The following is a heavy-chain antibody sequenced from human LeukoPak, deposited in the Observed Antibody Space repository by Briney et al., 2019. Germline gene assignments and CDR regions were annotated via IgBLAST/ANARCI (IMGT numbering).Heavy chain of an antibody. Sequence: GASVKVSCKASGYTFTGYYIHWVRQAPGQGLEWMGWISPNSGATNYAQSFQGRVTMTRDTSTNTAHMELSRLRSGDTAVYYCARGDCSVSGCHGGNWFDPWGQGTPVTVSS. CDR3: ARGDCSVSGCHGGNWFDP. CDR1: GYTFTGYY. V-gene: IGHV1-2*02. CDR2: ISPNSGAT. D-gene: IGHD2-15*01. J-gene: IGHJ5*02.